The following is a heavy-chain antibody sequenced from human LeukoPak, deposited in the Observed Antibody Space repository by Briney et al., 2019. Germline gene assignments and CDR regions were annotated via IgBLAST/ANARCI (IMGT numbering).Heavy chain of an antibody. CDR3: AKDSYYDSSGYRWYFDY. CDR1: GFTFSNYA. V-gene: IGHV3-23*01. D-gene: IGHD3-22*01. J-gene: IGHJ4*02. CDR2: ISGSAGAT. Sequence: PGGSLRLSCAASGFTFSNYAMSWVRQAPGKGLEWVSTISGSAGATYYAASVKGRFTISRDNSKNTLYLQMNSLRAEDTAVYYCAKDSYYDSSGYRWYFDYWGQGTLVTVSS.